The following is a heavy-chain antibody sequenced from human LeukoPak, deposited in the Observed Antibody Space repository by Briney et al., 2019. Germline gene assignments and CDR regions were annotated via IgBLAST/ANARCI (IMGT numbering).Heavy chain of an antibody. V-gene: IGHV4-38-2*02. Sequence: PSETLSLTCAVSGYSINTGYPWAWIRQSPGGGLEWIGSIYHNGGAHYTPSLRSRVVISVDTSNNQFSLRLSSVTVADTAVYYCARDPRWLTPDCTSTSCYENYFDPWGRGTLVTVSS. CDR3: ARDPRWLTPDCTSTSCYENYFDP. D-gene: IGHD2-2*01. J-gene: IGHJ5*02. CDR2: IYHNGGA. CDR1: GYSINTGYP.